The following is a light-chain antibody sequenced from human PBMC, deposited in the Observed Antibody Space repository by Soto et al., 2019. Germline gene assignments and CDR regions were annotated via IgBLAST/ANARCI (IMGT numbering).Light chain of an antibody. V-gene: IGKV3-20*01. J-gene: IGKJ1*01. CDR2: SAS. Sequence: EFVLTQSPVTLFLSPGERGTLSCRASKHLGTLYLAWFQQKSGHAPRLLIYSASRRATGIPDRFTGSGAGTDFTRNSNRLESEDCAVYLCQQYAGSPRAFGQGTKVDIK. CDR3: QQYAGSPRA. CDR1: KHLGTLY.